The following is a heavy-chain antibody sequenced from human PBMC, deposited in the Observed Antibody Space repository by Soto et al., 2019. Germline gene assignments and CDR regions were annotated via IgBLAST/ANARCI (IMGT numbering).Heavy chain of an antibody. D-gene: IGHD5-12*01. J-gene: IGHJ6*03. V-gene: IGHV1-2*04. Sequence: QVQLVQSGAEVRKPGASVTVSCRSSGDSFNDYYIHWVRQAPGQGFEWMGWINPNGGVTKYAQKFQRWVSMTRDPSIRTVYMQLSRLRSDDTAVYYCARESGGATATLDYYYFYMDVWGTGTTVTVSS. CDR3: ARESGGATATLDYYYFYMDV. CDR2: INPNGGVT. CDR1: GDSFNDYY.